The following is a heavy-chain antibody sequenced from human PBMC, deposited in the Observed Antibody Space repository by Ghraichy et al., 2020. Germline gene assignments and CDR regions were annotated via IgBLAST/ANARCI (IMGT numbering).Heavy chain of an antibody. CDR3: ARADTCCGATCQGVGFAY. D-gene: IGHD2-21*01. V-gene: IGHV4-30-2*01. CDR2: IYDSGSA. J-gene: IGHJ4*02. CDR1: GGSMSSGAYS. Sequence: SQTLSLTCAVSGGSMSSGAYSWSWIRQPPGKGLEWIVYIYDSGSASYNPSLKSRVTISVDWSKNQFYLNLKSVTAADTALFFCARADTCCGATCQGVGFAYLRQRAPVTVSS.